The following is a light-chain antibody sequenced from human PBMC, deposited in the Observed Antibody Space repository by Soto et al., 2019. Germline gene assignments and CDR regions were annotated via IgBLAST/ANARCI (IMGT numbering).Light chain of an antibody. CDR2: GIY. Sequence: EIVITQSPCTLSVSPGETATLSCRASQVLGTNLAWYQQKPGQAPTLLIYGIYIRATGVPVRFTGSGSGTEFTLTITRLQSEDFATYYCQQYNYWPPITFGQGTRLEIK. J-gene: IGKJ5*01. V-gene: IGKV3-15*01. CDR1: QVLGTN. CDR3: QQYNYWPPIT.